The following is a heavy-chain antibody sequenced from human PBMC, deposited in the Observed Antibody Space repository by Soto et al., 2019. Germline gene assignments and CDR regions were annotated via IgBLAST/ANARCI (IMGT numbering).Heavy chain of an antibody. Sequence: GGSLRLSCAASGFTFSSYGMHWVRQAPGKGLEWVAVISYDGSNKYYADSVKGRFTISRDNSKNTLYLQMNSLRAEDTAVYYCAKARIAAAAIYYYYGMDVWGQGTTVTVSS. CDR1: GFTFSSYG. D-gene: IGHD6-13*01. J-gene: IGHJ6*02. CDR2: ISYDGSNK. V-gene: IGHV3-30*18. CDR3: AKARIAAAAIYYYYGMDV.